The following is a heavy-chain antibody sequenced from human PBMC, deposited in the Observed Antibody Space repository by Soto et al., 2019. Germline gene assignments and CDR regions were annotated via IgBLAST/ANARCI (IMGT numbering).Heavy chain of an antibody. V-gene: IGHV3-30*18. CDR1: GFAFSNYA. CDR3: AKDGGHSSGWHGLQNYYSLDV. J-gene: IGHJ6*02. CDR2: ISYDGTRQ. D-gene: IGHD6-19*01. Sequence: QVQLVESGGGVVQPGRSLRLSCAASGFAFSNYAMHWVRQAPGKGLEWVAVISYDGTRQYYGDSVKGRFTISRDNVKNTLGLQMNSLKPEDTAIYYCAKDGGHSSGWHGLQNYYSLDVWGQGKTVSVSS.